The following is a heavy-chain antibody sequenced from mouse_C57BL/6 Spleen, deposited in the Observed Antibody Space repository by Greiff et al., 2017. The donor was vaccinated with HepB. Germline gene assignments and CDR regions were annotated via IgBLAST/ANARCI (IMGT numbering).Heavy chain of an antibody. J-gene: IGHJ3*01. CDR1: GYTFTSYW. D-gene: IGHD4-1*01. V-gene: IGHV1-61*01. Sequence: VQLQQPGAELVRPGSSVKLSCKASGYTFTSYWMDWVKQRPGQGLEWIGNIYPSDSETHYNQKFKDKATLTVDKSSSTAYMQLSSLTSEDSAVYSCARSVTGTGFAYWGQGTRVTVSA. CDR3: ARSVTGTGFAY. CDR2: IYPSDSET.